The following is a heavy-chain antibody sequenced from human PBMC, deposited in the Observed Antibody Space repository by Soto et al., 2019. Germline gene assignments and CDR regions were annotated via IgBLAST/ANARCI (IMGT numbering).Heavy chain of an antibody. CDR2: IYATGTT. D-gene: IGHD1-1*01. CDR3: VRDGTKTLRDWFDP. CDR1: GASISGFY. V-gene: IGHV4-4*07. Sequence: SETLSLTCTVSGASISGFYWIFIRKSAGKGLEWIGRIYATGTTDYNPSLKSRVMMSVDTSKKQFSLKLRSVTAADTAVYYCVRDGTKTLRDWFDPWGQGISVTVSS. J-gene: IGHJ5*02.